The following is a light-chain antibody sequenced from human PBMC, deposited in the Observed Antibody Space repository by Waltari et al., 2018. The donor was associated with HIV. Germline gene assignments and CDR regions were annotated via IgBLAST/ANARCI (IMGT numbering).Light chain of an antibody. CDR1: TSDIASDDL. V-gene: IGLV2-18*01. CDR2: AGD. J-gene: IGLJ1*01. Sequence: QSALPQPPSVSGSPGQSVTISCTVITSDIASDDLISWYQQVPGTGHRLMSDAGDGRPSGVPDCFAGYKSVDTASLTIAGLQAEDEADYYCAEYRSNDTRYVFGSGTEVTVL. CDR3: AEYRSNDTRYV.